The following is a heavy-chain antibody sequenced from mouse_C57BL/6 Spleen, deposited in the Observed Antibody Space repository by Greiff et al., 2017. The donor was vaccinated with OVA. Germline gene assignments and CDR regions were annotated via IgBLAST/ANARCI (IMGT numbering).Heavy chain of an antibody. CDR1: GYTFTSYG. J-gene: IGHJ1*03. Sequence: QVQLQQSGAELARPGASVKLSCKASGYTFTSYGISWVKQRTGQGLEWIGEIYPRSGNTYYNEKFKGKATLTADKSSSTAYMELRSLTSEDSAVYFCAKGGDGYYWYFDVWGTGTTVTVSS. CDR2: IYPRSGNT. D-gene: IGHD2-3*01. V-gene: IGHV1-81*01. CDR3: AKGGDGYYWYFDV.